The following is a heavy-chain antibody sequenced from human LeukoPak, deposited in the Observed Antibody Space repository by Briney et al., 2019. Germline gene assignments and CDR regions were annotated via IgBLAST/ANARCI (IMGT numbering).Heavy chain of an antibody. CDR3: ARDSGITMIVVGSIDY. CDR1: GCTFTGYY. Sequence: ASVKVSCKASGCTFTGYYMHWVRQAPGQGLEWMGRTNPNSGGTNYAQKFQGRVTMTRDTSISTAYMELSRLRSDDTAVYYCARDSGITMIVVGSIDYWGQGTLVTVSS. J-gene: IGHJ4*02. V-gene: IGHV1-2*06. D-gene: IGHD3-22*01. CDR2: TNPNSGGT.